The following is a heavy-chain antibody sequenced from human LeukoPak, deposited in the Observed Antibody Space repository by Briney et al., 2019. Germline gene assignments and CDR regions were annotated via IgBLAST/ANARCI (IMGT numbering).Heavy chain of an antibody. CDR1: GYTFTSYA. V-gene: IGHV1-3*01. D-gene: IGHD1-26*01. J-gene: IGHJ4*02. CDR2: INAGNGNT. Sequence: GASVKVSCKASGYTFTSYAMHWVRQAPGQRLEWMGWINAGNGNTKYSQKFQGRVTITRDTSASTAYMELSSLRSEDTAVYYCARDHLLGGSYFDYWGQGTLVAVSS. CDR3: ARDHLLGGSYFDY.